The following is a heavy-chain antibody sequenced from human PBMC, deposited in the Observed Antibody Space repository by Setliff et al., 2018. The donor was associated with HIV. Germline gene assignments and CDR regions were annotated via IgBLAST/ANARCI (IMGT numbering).Heavy chain of an antibody. D-gene: IGHD3-22*01. CDR1: GFTFSNYW. V-gene: IGHV3-7*01. Sequence: GGSLRLSCAASGFTFSNYWMSWVRQAPGKGLEWVAHIKRDGSEKYYVDSVKGRFIISRDNGRNSLYLQINSLRADDTAVYYCAKAPDGSGWNYYFDYLGQGILVTVSS. J-gene: IGHJ4*02. CDR2: IKRDGSEK. CDR3: AKAPDGSGWNYYFDY.